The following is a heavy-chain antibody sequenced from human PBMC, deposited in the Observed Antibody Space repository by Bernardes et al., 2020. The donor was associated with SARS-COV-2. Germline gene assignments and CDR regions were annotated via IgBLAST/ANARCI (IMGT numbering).Heavy chain of an antibody. V-gene: IGHV4-4*07. Sequence: SETLSLTCTVSGGSISSYYWSWIRQPAGKGLEWIGHIYSSGSTKYNPSLKSRVTMSVDTSKNQFSLKVRSVTAADTAVYYCARDSRGSGSLTWFDPWGQGTLVTVSS. CDR3: ARDSRGSGSLTWFDP. J-gene: IGHJ5*02. CDR2: IYSSGST. CDR1: GGSISSYY. D-gene: IGHD3-10*01.